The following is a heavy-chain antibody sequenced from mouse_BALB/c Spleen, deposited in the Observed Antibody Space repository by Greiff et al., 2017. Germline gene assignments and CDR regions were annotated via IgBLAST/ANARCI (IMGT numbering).Heavy chain of an antibody. Sequence: VQVVESAAELARPGASVKMSCKASGYTFTSYTMHWVKQRPGQGLEWIGYINPSSGYTEYNQKFKDKTTLTADKSSSTAYMQLSSLTSEDSAVYYCARRELGFAYWGQGTLVTVSA. V-gene: IGHV1-4*02. D-gene: IGHD4-1*01. CDR1: GYTFTSYT. J-gene: IGHJ3*01. CDR3: ARRELGFAY. CDR2: INPSSGYT.